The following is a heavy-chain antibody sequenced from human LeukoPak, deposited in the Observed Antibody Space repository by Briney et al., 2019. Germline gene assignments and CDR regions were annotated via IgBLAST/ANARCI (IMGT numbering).Heavy chain of an antibody. J-gene: IGHJ3*02. V-gene: IGHV3-7*01. D-gene: IGHD4-17*01. CDR2: IKRDGSAI. CDR3: AKPDYGDYDAFDI. CDR1: GFIFSSSW. Sequence: AGGSLRLSCEASGFIFSSSWMTWVRQAPGKGLEWVANIKRDGSAIHYVDSVKGRFTISRDNSKNTLYLQMNSLRTEDTAVYYCAKPDYGDYDAFDIWGQGTMVTVSS.